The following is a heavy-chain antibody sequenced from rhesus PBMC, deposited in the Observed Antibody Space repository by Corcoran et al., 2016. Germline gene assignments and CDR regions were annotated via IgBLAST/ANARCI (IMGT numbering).Heavy chain of an antibody. J-gene: IGHJ4*01. CDR1: GFSLSTTGMG. CDR3: ARRLRYSGNSYYFDY. CDR2: ISWDDDR. D-gene: IGHD1S39*01. V-gene: IGHV2-1*01. Sequence: QVTLKESGPALVKPTETLTLTCTFSGFSLSTTGMGVGWIRQPSRKTLAWLAPISWDDDRRYTTSLKSRLTISKATSKTQVVLTMTNMDPVDTATYYCARRLRYSGNSYYFDYWGQGVLVTVSS.